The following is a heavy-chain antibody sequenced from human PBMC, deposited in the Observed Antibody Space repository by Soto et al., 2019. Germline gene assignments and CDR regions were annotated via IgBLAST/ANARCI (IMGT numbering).Heavy chain of an antibody. J-gene: IGHJ4*02. CDR3: TRSAVRPSGGLIGPVDY. V-gene: IGHV1-3*01. Sequence: QVQFVQSGAEGEKPGASVKVSCKASGYNFNTYALHWVRQAPGQRLEWMGWINAANGNTKYSQNFQGRVSITRDTSATTVFMELSSLRSEDTAVYYCTRSAVRPSGGLIGPVDYWGQGTLVTVSA. CDR2: INAANGNT. CDR1: GYNFNTYA. D-gene: IGHD3-16*02.